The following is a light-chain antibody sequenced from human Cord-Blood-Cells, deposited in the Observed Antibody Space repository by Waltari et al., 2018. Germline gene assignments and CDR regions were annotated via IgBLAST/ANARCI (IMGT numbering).Light chain of an antibody. CDR2: DVS. CDR1: SSDVGGYNY. V-gene: IGLV2-14*01. J-gene: IGLJ2*01. Sequence: QSALNQPASVSGSPGQSITISCTGTSSDVGGYNYVSWSQQHPGKAPKLMIYDVSNRPSGVSNRFSGSKSGNTASLTISGLQAEDEADYYCSSYTSSSTLYVVFGGGTKLTVL. CDR3: SSYTSSSTLYVV.